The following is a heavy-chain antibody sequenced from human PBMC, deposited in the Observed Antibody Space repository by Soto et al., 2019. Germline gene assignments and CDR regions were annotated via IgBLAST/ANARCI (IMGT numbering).Heavy chain of an antibody. J-gene: IGHJ4*02. CDR3: AREYYDFWSGSTCYFDY. V-gene: IGHV1-46*01. CDR1: GYTFTSYY. CDR2: INPSGGST. D-gene: IGHD3-3*01. Sequence: ASVKVSCKASGYTFTSYYMHWVRQAPGQGLEWMGIINPSGGSTSYAQKFQGRVTMTRDTSTSTVYMELSSLRSEDTAVYYCAREYYDFWSGSTCYFDYWGQGTLVTVSS.